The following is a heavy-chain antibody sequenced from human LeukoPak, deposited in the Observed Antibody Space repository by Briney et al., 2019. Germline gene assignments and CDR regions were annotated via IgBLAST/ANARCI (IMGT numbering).Heavy chain of an antibody. CDR1: GGSFSSYY. V-gene: IGHV4-59*10. CDR3: ARSGYCGSTSCLRFRFDP. CDR2: IFSSGST. J-gene: IGHJ5*02. Sequence: SETLSLTCAVYGGSFSSYYWSWIRQPAGKGLEWIGRIFSSGSTNYNPSLKSRVTMSVDTSKNQFSLNLNSVTAADTAVYYCARSGYCGSTSCLRFRFDPWGQGTLVIVSS. D-gene: IGHD2-2*03.